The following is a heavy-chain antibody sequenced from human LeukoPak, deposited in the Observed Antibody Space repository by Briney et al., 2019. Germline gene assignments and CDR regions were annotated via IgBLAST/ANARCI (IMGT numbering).Heavy chain of an antibody. CDR2: VNESGGT. CDR1: IDSFSNYH. D-gene: IGHD2-2*01. Sequence: SETLSLTCAVYIDSFSNYHWNWIRQTPAKGMEWIGEVNESGGTNISPSLRSRVILSVDTSKNQFSLKLISVTAADTAVYYCARIGRNYRRSSASWYYFDNWGQGTLVTVSS. J-gene: IGHJ4*02. V-gene: IGHV4-34*01. CDR3: ARIGRNYRRSSASWYYFDN.